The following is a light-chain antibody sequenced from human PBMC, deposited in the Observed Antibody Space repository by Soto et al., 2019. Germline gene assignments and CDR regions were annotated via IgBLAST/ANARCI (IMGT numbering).Light chain of an antibody. J-gene: IGLJ2*01. CDR2: EVN. V-gene: IGLV2-8*01. CDR3: SSYAGSNNVV. CDR1: SSDIGGYNY. Sequence: ALTQPPSASGSPGQSVTISCTGTSSDIGGYNYVSWYQQHPGKAPKFMIYEVNKRPSGVPDRFSGSKSGNTASLTVSGLQAEDEADYYCSSYAGSNNVVFGGGTQLTVL.